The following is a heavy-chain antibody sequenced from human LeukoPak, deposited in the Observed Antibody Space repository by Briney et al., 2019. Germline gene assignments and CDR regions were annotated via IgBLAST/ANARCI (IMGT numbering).Heavy chain of an antibody. J-gene: IGHJ4*02. CDR2: ISYDGSNK. CDR3: AKGLYCSSTSCLDY. Sequence: PGGSLRLSCAATGFTFSSYAMHWVRQAPGKGLEWVAVISYDGSNKYYADSVKGRFTISRDNSKNTLYLQMNSLRAEDTAVYYCAKGLYCSSTSCLDYWGQGTLVTVSS. CDR1: GFTFSSYA. D-gene: IGHD2-2*01. V-gene: IGHV3-30*04.